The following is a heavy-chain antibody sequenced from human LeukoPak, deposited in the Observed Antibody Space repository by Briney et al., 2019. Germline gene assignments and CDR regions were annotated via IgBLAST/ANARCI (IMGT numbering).Heavy chain of an antibody. Sequence: ASVKVSCKASGYTFTSYGISWVRQAPGQGLEWMGWISAYNGSTNYAQKLQGRVTMTTDTSTSTAYMELRSLRSDDTAVYYCARDTPSDYVWGSYRQVLDYWGQGTLVTVSS. CDR1: GYTFTSYG. CDR3: ARDTPSDYVWGSYRQVLDY. CDR2: ISAYNGST. D-gene: IGHD3-16*02. V-gene: IGHV1-18*01. J-gene: IGHJ4*02.